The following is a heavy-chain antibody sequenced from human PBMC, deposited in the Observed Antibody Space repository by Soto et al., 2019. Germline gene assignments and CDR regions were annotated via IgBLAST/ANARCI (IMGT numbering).Heavy chain of an antibody. D-gene: IGHD1-1*01. CDR2: ISSSSSTI. V-gene: IGHV3-48*02. CDR3: ALDALNWVPLAAY. J-gene: IGHJ4*02. Sequence: EVQLVESGGGLVQPGGSLRLSCAASGFTFSSYSMKWVRQAPGKGLEWVSYISSSSSTIYYADPVKGRFTISRDNAKNSLLLQMTSLRDEDRAVYYWALDALNWVPLAAYWGAGTLVTVSS. CDR1: GFTFSSYS.